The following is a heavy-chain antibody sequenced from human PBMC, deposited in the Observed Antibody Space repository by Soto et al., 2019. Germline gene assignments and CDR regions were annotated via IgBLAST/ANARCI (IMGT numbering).Heavy chain of an antibody. CDR3: ARDTIAAAGTGYYYGMDV. Sequence: ASVKVSCKASGYTFTSYYMHWVRQAPGQGLEWMGIINPSGGSTSYAQRFQGRVTMTRDTSTSTVYMELSSLRSEDTAVYYCARDTIAAAGTGYYYGMDVWGQGTTVTVSS. J-gene: IGHJ6*02. D-gene: IGHD6-13*01. V-gene: IGHV1-46*01. CDR1: GYTFTSYY. CDR2: INPSGGST.